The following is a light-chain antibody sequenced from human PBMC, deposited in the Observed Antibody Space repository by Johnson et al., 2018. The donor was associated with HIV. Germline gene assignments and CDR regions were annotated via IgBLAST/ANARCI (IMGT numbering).Light chain of an antibody. J-gene: IGLJ1*01. V-gene: IGLV1-51*02. CDR2: ENN. CDR3: GTWDNSLDAYV. Sequence: QSVLTQPPSVSAAPGQKVTISCSGSSSNIGNNYVSWYQQLPGTAPKLLIYENNKRPSGIPDRFSGSKSGTSATLGITGLQAGDEADYYCGTWDNSLDAYVFGPGTRVAVL. CDR1: SSNIGNNY.